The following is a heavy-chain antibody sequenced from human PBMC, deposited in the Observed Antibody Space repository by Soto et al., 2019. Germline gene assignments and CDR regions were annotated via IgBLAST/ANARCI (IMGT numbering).Heavy chain of an antibody. CDR1: GYTFTGYY. Sequence: ASVKVSCKASGYTFTGYYMHWVRQAPGQGLEWMGWINPNSGGTNYAQKFQGRVTMTRDTSISTAYMELSRLRSDDTAVYYCARDAARESSSWYYFDYWDQGTLVTVSS. V-gene: IGHV1-2*02. D-gene: IGHD6-13*01. CDR2: INPNSGGT. CDR3: ARDAARESSSWYYFDY. J-gene: IGHJ4*02.